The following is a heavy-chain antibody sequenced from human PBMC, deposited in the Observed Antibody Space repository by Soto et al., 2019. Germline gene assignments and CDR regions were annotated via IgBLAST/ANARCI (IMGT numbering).Heavy chain of an antibody. D-gene: IGHD2-2*02. Sequence: QVQLVQSGAEVKKPGSSVKVSCKASGGTFSSYAIIWVRQAPGQGLEWMGVIIPIFGTANCAQKFQGRVTVTADESTSTAYVELSSLRSEDTAVYYCARTPLYCSSTSCYTGWFAPWGQGGLVTVSS. V-gene: IGHV1-69*01. J-gene: IGHJ5*02. CDR1: GGTFSSYA. CDR3: ARTPLYCSSTSCYTGWFAP. CDR2: IIPIFGTA.